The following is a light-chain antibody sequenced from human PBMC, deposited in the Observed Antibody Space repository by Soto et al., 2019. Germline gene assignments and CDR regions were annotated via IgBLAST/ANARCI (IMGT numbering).Light chain of an antibody. CDR3: QSYDSSRSPLYV. CDR2: ANN. CDR1: SSNVGAGYD. Sequence: SVLTQPPSVSGAPGQRVSISCTGSSSNVGAGYDVHWYQHLPGTAPKLLIYANNNRPSGVPDRFSGSKSGTSASLAITGLQAEDEADYYCQSYDSSRSPLYVFGTGTKLTVL. J-gene: IGLJ1*01. V-gene: IGLV1-40*01.